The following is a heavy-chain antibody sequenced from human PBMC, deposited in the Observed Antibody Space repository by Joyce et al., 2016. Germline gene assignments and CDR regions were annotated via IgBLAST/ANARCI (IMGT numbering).Heavy chain of an antibody. J-gene: IGHJ4*02. V-gene: IGHV4-4*02. D-gene: IGHD6-19*01. CDR1: GGSVSGGTW. CDR3: ATTNSSGWHRIDY. Sequence: QVQLQESGPGLVKPSGTLSLTCAVSGGSVSGGTWWSWVRQPPGKGLDWIGEIYHTGSTNYHPSHKSRVTMSVDKSKNQFSLKLTSVTAADTAIYYCATTNSSGWHRIDYWGQGTLVTVSS. CDR2: IYHTGST.